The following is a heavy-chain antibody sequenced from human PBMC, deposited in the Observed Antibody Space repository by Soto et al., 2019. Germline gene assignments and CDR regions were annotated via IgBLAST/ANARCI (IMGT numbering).Heavy chain of an antibody. CDR2: IDGDGSTT. Sequence: EVQLVESGGGLVQPGGSLRLSCAVSGFTFSNYWVHWVRQAPGKGLVWVSRIDGDGSTTNYADSVKGRFTSSRDNAKNTVYLQMNRLKAEDTAVYYCARAPSSRIAVAGNHHMDVWGKGTTVTVSS. J-gene: IGHJ6*03. V-gene: IGHV3-74*01. CDR3: ARAPSSRIAVAGNHHMDV. CDR1: GFTFSNYW. D-gene: IGHD6-19*01.